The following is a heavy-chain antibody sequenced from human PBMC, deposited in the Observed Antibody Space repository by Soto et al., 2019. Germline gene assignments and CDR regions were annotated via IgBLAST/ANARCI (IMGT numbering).Heavy chain of an antibody. V-gene: IGHV1-18*01. CDR1: GYTFTSYG. J-gene: IGHJ4*02. D-gene: IGHD1-1*01. CDR2: IGAHNGNT. Sequence: QVHLVQSGAEVKKPGASVKVSCKASGYTFTSYGTTWVRQAPGQGLEWMGWIGAHNGNTDYAQKLQGRVIVTRDTSTSTAYMELRSLRSDDTAVYYCARGRYGDYWGQGALVTVSS. CDR3: ARGRYGDY.